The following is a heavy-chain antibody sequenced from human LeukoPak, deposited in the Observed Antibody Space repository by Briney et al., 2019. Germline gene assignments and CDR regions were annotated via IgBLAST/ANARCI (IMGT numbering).Heavy chain of an antibody. CDR1: GGALSAYD. Sequence: SETLSLTCAVYGGALSAYDWSWIRQPPGKGLEWIGEINHSGSTNYNPSLKSRVTISVDTSKNQFSLKLSSVTAADTAVYYCARGRYCSSTSCYDFQHWGQGTLVTVSS. J-gene: IGHJ1*01. CDR3: ARGRYCSSTSCYDFQH. V-gene: IGHV4-34*01. D-gene: IGHD2-2*01. CDR2: INHSGST.